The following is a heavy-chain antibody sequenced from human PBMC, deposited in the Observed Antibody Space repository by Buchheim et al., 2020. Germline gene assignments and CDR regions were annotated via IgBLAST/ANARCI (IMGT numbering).Heavy chain of an antibody. J-gene: IGHJ4*02. Sequence: QVQLVESGGGVVQPGRSLRLSCAASGFTFSSYAMHWVRQAPGKGLEWVAVISYDGSDKYYADSVKGRFTISRDNSKNMLYLQMNSLRAEDTAVFYCARDRWFVVPAATPDYWGQGTL. CDR2: ISYDGSDK. V-gene: IGHV3-30*04. D-gene: IGHD2-2*01. CDR3: ARDRWFVVPAATPDY. CDR1: GFTFSSYA.